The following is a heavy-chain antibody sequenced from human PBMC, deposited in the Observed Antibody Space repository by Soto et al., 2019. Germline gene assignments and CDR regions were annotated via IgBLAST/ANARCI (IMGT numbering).Heavy chain of an antibody. V-gene: IGHV3-23*01. J-gene: IGHJ6*02. D-gene: IGHD3-10*01. CDR2: ISGSGGST. CDR1: GFTFSRYA. Sequence: YWATSGFTFSRYAMSWVRQAPGKGLEWVSAISGSGGSTYYADSVKGRFTTSRDNSKNTLYLQMNSPRAEDTAVYYCAKEFELGEMDVWCQGTTVTV. CDR3: AKEFELGEMDV.